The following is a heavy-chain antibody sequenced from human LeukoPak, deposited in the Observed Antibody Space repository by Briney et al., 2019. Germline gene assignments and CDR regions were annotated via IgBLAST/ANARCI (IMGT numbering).Heavy chain of an antibody. CDR1: GHTFTGYY. Sequence: GASVKVSCKASGHTFTGYYMHWVRQAPGQGLEWMGWINPNSGGTNYAQKFQGRVTMTRDTSISTAYMELRRLKSDDTAAYFCARGPLEYCSGGSCYSGRNWFDPWGQGTLVTVSS. CDR3: ARGPLEYCSGGSCYSGRNWFDP. D-gene: IGHD2-15*01. CDR2: INPNSGGT. V-gene: IGHV1-2*02. J-gene: IGHJ5*02.